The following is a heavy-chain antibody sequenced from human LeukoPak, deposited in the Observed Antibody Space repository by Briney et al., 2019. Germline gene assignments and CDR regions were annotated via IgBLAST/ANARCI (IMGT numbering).Heavy chain of an antibody. J-gene: IGHJ4*02. CDR2: IYYSGST. CDR1: GFTFSSYA. Sequence: PGGSLRLSCAASGFTFSSYAMSWIRQPPGKGLEWIGYIYYSGSTNYNPSLKSRVTISVDTSKNQFSLKLSSVTAADTAVYYCARVYDYGDSRNFDYWGQGTLVTVSS. CDR3: ARVYDYGDSRNFDY. V-gene: IGHV4-59*01. D-gene: IGHD4-17*01.